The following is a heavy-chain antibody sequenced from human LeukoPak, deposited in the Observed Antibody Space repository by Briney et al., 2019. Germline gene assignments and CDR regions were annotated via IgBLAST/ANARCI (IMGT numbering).Heavy chain of an antibody. CDR2: ISAYNGNT. D-gene: IGHD1-26*01. CDR1: GYSFNSQG. CDR3: ARAKWEHLFDY. V-gene: IGHV1-18*01. Sequence: ASVKVSCKASGYSFNSQGMNWVRQAPGQGLEWMGWISAYNGNTNYAQKLQGRVTMTTDTSTSTAYMELRSLRSDDTAVYYCARAKWEHLFDYWGQGTLVTVSS. J-gene: IGHJ4*02.